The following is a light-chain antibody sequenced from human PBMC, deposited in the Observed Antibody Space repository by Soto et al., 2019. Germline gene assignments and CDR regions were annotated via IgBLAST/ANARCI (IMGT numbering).Light chain of an antibody. CDR3: SSYTSSSRYV. Sequence: QSVLTQPPSASGIPGQRVTISCSGRTSNIGTNIVSWYQQLPGTAPKLLIFGDNQRPSGVPDRFSGSKSGTSASLAISGLQSEDEADYYCSSYTSSSRYVFGTGTKLTVL. J-gene: IGLJ1*01. V-gene: IGLV1-44*01. CDR2: GDN. CDR1: TSNIGTNI.